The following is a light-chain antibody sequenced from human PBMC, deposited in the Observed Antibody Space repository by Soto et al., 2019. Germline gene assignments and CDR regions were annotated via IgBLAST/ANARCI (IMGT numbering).Light chain of an antibody. CDR3: QHYGSSPQT. V-gene: IGKV3-20*01. J-gene: IGKJ1*01. CDR1: QSVSSTY. CDR2: AAS. Sequence: EIVLTQSPGTLSLSPGERATLSCRASQSVSSTYLDWYQQKPGQAPRLLIYAASRRATGIPDRFSGSGSGTDFTLTISRLEPEDFAVYYCQHYGSSPQTFGQGTKVEIK.